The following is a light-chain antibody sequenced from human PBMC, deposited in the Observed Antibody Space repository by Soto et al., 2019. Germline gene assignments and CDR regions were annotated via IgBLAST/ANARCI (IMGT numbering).Light chain of an antibody. Sequence: QSALTQPASVSGSPGQSITISRTGTSSDVGGYNYVSWYQQHPGKAPKLMIYEVSNRPSGVSNRFSGSKSGNTASLTISGLQAEDEADYFCSSYGSTSTRYVFGTGTKVTVL. V-gene: IGLV2-14*01. CDR2: EVS. CDR1: SSDVGGYNY. CDR3: SSYGSTSTRYV. J-gene: IGLJ1*01.